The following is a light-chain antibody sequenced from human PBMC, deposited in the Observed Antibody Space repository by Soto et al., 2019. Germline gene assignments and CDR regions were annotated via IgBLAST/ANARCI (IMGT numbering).Light chain of an antibody. V-gene: IGKV3-20*01. CDR3: QQYGNSPLT. CDR2: GVS. J-gene: IGKJ4*01. Sequence: EIVLTHSPDTLSLSPGQRATLSCRASQSVRSDYFAWYQQKPGQAPRVIIFGVSTSATGVPDRLSGSGSGTDFTLTISRLEPEDFALYYCQQYGNSPLTFGGGTKVDIK. CDR1: QSVRSDY.